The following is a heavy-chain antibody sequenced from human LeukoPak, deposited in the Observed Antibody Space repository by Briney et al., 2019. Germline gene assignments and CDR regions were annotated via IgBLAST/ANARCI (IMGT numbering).Heavy chain of an antibody. D-gene: IGHD1-1*01. CDR2: IGRSGDL. Sequence: GGSLRLSCAASVFAFSSYSMNWVRQAPGKGLEWVSSIGRSGDLYYADSVEGRFTITRDNAENSLYMQMNGLRAEDTAVYYCARRSAGHLGNGMDVWGQGTTVTVSS. CDR3: ARRSAGHLGNGMDV. CDR1: VFAFSSYS. V-gene: IGHV3-21*01. J-gene: IGHJ6*02.